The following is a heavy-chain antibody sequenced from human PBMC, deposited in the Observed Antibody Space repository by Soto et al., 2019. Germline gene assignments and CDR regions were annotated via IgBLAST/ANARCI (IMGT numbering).Heavy chain of an antibody. D-gene: IGHD1-26*01. Sequence: QVQLVQSGAEVKKPGASVKVSCKASGYTFSSYGISWVRQAPGQGLEWLGWISAYNGKTMYAQKVQGRVTMTTDKSTSTAYLELRSLRSDDTAVYYCARREVGTTLDFDYWGQGTLVTVSS. CDR3: ARREVGTTLDFDY. J-gene: IGHJ4*02. CDR2: ISAYNGKT. CDR1: GYTFSSYG. V-gene: IGHV1-18*01.